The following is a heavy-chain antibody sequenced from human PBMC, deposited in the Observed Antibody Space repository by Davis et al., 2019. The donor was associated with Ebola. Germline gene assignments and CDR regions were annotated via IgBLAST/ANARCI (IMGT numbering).Heavy chain of an antibody. V-gene: IGHV3-7*03. J-gene: IGHJ4*02. CDR1: GFTFTRDW. CDR3: AKDGVAAASDY. D-gene: IGHD2-2*01. Sequence: SLKISCAASGFTFTRDWMTWLRHAPGKGLEWVANIRQDGGETYYVDSVKGRFTISRDNAKNSLFLQMNSLRPEDTAVYYCAKDGVAAASDYWGQGTLVTVSS. CDR2: IRQDGGET.